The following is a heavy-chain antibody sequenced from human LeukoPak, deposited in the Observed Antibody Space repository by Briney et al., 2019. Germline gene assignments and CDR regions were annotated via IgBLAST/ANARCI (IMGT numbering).Heavy chain of an antibody. D-gene: IGHD4-17*01. CDR3: ARHADDYGDYGVNNWFDP. J-gene: IGHJ5*02. CDR2: MHYTGST. Sequence: PSETLSLTCTVSGASISSYYWNWIRRPPGKGLEWIAYMHYTGSTNYNPSLKSRVTISVDTSRNQFSLKLTSVTAADTAVYYCARHADDYGDYGVNNWFDPWGQGTLVTVSS. CDR1: GASISSYY. V-gene: IGHV4-59*08.